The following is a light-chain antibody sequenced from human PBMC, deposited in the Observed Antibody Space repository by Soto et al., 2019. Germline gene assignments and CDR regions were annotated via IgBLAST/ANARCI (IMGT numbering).Light chain of an antibody. CDR3: QSYDSSLSGYV. CDR1: SSNIGAGYD. CDR2: ANS. Sequence: QSVLTQPPSVSGAPGQRVTISCTGSSSNIGAGYDVHWYQQLPGTAPKLLIYANSNRPSGVPGRFSGSKSGSSASLAITGLQAEDEAVYYCQSYDSSLSGYVFGTGTRSPS. V-gene: IGLV1-40*01. J-gene: IGLJ1*01.